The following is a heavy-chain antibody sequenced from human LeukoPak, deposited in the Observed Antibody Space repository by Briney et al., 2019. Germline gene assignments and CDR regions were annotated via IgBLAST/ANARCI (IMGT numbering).Heavy chain of an antibody. Sequence: GGSLRLSCAASGFTFSTYAMYWVRQAPGKGLKWVAVISYDESSKYFADSVKGRFTISRDNSKNTLYLLMNSLRAEDTAVYYCAKGDGDGGKFDYWGQGTLVTVSS. CDR3: AKGDGDGGKFDY. CDR1: GFTFSTYA. D-gene: IGHD4-23*01. V-gene: IGHV3-30-3*01. J-gene: IGHJ4*02. CDR2: ISYDESSK.